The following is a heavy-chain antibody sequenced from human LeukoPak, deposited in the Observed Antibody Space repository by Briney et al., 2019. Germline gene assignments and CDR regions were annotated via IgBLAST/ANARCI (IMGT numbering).Heavy chain of an antibody. V-gene: IGHV3-21*01. CDR3: ARGGEPVGFDY. Sequence: GGSLRLSCAASGFTFVNYAMSWVRQAPGKGLEWVSSISSSSSYIYYADSVKGRFTISRDNAKNSLSLQMNSLRAEDTAVYYCARGGEPVGFDYWGQGTLVTVSS. J-gene: IGHJ4*02. CDR2: ISSSSSYI. D-gene: IGHD1-26*01. CDR1: GFTFVNYA.